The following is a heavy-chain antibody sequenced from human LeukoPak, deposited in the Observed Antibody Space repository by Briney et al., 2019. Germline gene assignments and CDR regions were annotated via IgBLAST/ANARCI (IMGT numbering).Heavy chain of an antibody. J-gene: IGHJ4*02. Sequence: GGSLRLSCAASGFTFRSYWMHWVRHVSGKGQVWVSRINGDGSTTTYADSVKGRFTTSRDNAKNTLYLQMNSLRAEDTAVYYCARGGVDSWGQGTLVTVSS. CDR1: GFTFRSYW. CDR2: INGDGSTT. D-gene: IGHD3-3*01. CDR3: ARGGVDS. V-gene: IGHV3-74*01.